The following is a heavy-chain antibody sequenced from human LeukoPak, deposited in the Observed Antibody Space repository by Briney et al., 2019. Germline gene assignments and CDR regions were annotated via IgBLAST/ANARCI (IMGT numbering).Heavy chain of an antibody. CDR3: AKDPSWSGYFDY. CDR2: ISGSGGST. Sequence: GRSLRLSCAASGFTFSSYAMSWVRQAPGKGLEWVSAISGSGGSTYYADSVKGRFTISRDNSKNTQYLQMNSLRAEDTAVYYCAKDPSWSGYFDYWGQGTLVTVSS. J-gene: IGHJ4*02. V-gene: IGHV3-23*01. CDR1: GFTFSSYA. D-gene: IGHD6-13*01.